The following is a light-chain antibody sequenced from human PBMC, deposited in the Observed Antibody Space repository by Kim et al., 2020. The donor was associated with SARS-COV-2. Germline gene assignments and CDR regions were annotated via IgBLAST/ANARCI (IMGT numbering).Light chain of an antibody. CDR1: QGISSW. V-gene: IGKV1-12*01. J-gene: IGKJ5*01. CDR2: SAS. Sequence: DIEMIQSPSFVSASVGDRVTITCRARQGISSWLAWYQQKPGKAPQILIYSASSLQSGVPSRFSGSGSGTDFTLTISSLHPEDFATYYCQQADSIPLVTFGQGTRLDIK. CDR3: QQADSIPLVT.